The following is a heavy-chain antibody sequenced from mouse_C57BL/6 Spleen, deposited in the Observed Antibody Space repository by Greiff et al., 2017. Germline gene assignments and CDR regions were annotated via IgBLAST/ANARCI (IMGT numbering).Heavy chain of an antibody. J-gene: IGHJ3*01. V-gene: IGHV5-6*01. CDR1: GFTFSSYG. CDR3: ARQGDGSRTWFAY. CDR2: ISSGGSYT. D-gene: IGHD1-1*01. Sequence: EVKLMESGGDLVKPGGSLKLSCAASGFTFSSYGMSWVRQTPDKRLEWVATISSGGSYTYYPDSVKGRFTISIDNAKNTLYLQMSSLKSEDTAMYYCARQGDGSRTWFAYWGQGTLVTVSA.